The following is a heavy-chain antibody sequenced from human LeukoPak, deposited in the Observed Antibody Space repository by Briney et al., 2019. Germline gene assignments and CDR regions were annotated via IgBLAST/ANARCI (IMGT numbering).Heavy chain of an antibody. D-gene: IGHD1-14*01. CDR3: ARGPPWNRWGNHLIEVFDY. Sequence: SETLSLTCAVSGGSISSSNWWSWVRQPPGKGLEWIGEIYHSGSTNYNPSLKSRVTISVDTSKNQFSLKLSSVTAADTAVYYCARGPPWNRWGNHLIEVFDYWGQGTLVTVSS. V-gene: IGHV4-4*02. CDR1: GGSISSSNW. CDR2: IYHSGST. J-gene: IGHJ4*02.